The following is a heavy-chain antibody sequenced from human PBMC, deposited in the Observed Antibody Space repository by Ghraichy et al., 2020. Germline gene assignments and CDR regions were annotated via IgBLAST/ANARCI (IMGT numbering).Heavy chain of an antibody. CDR1: GFTFSGYW. D-gene: IGHD2-2*01. CDR2: IKQDGSEE. V-gene: IGHV3-7*01. Sequence: LSLTCAASGFTFSGYWMTWVRQAPGKGLEWVASIKQDGSEEIYVDSVKGRFTISRDNAKTSLDLQINSLRAEDTAVYYCAKNVVAAGKIYYYYYGMDVWGQGTTVTVSS. J-gene: IGHJ6*02. CDR3: AKNVVAAGKIYYYYYGMDV.